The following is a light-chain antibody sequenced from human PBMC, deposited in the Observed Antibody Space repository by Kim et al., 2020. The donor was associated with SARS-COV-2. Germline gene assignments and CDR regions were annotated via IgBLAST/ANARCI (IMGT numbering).Light chain of an antibody. V-gene: IGKV3-20*01. Sequence: LSPGERASLSCRASQSVSSSYLAWYQQKPGQAPRLLIYGASSRATGIPDRFSGSGSGTDFTLTISRLEPEDFAVYYCQQYGSSAYTFGQGTKLEIK. CDR1: QSVSSSY. CDR2: GAS. CDR3: QQYGSSAYT. J-gene: IGKJ2*01.